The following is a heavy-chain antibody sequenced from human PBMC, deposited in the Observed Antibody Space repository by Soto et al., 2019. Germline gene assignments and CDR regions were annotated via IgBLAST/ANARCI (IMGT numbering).Heavy chain of an antibody. CDR1: GGSIYRSGYY. CDR3: GKVLVGATGHTDSDS. V-gene: IGHV4-39*01. D-gene: IGHD2-15*01. J-gene: IGHJ4*02. Sequence: PSETLSLTCTVSGGSIYRSGYYWGWIRQPPGRGLEWIGNIDYNGVTYSNPSLKSRVTISRDTSKNQFSLKLISVTAADTALYYCGKVLVGATGHTDSDSWGPGTLVTVSS. CDR2: IDYNGVT.